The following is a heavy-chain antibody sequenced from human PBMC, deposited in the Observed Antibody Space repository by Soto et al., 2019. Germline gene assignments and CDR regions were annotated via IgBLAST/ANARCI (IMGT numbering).Heavy chain of an antibody. CDR3: AKESVVVTAMYYFDY. Sequence: SETLSLTCIVSGGSINSNNYYWGWIRQPPGKGLEWIGSIYYSGYTYYNPSLKSRITTSLDTSKNQVSLKLSSVTAADTAVYYCAKESVVVTAMYYFDYWGQGTLVSVSS. J-gene: IGHJ4*02. V-gene: IGHV4-39*07. CDR2: IYYSGYT. D-gene: IGHD2-21*02. CDR1: GGSINSNNYY.